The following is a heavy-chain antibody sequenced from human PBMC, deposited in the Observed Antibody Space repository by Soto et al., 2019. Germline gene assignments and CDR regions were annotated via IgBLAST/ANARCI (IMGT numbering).Heavy chain of an antibody. Sequence: LRLSCAASGFTFSSYSMNWVRQAPAKGLEWVSSISGSGNYTHYADFLRGRFTISRDNAKTSLYLQMNSLRAEDTAVYYCAREGINNYNEYYFDSWGQGTVVTVSS. CDR1: GFTFSSYS. D-gene: IGHD4-4*01. CDR3: AREGINNYNEYYFDS. CDR2: ISGSGNYT. J-gene: IGHJ4*02. V-gene: IGHV3-21*01.